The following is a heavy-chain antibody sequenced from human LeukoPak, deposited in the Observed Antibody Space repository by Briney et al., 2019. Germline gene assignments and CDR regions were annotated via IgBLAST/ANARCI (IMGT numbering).Heavy chain of an antibody. CDR1: GFTFSSYS. Sequence: VGSLRLSCAASGFTFSSYSMNWVRQAPGKGLEWVSYISSSSSTIYYADSVKGRFTISRDNAKNSLYLQMNSLRAEDTAVYYCARALRYFDWLSTSPEYNWFDPWGQGTLATVSS. CDR3: ARALRYFDWLSTSPEYNWFDP. D-gene: IGHD3-9*01. V-gene: IGHV3-48*01. CDR2: ISSSSSTI. J-gene: IGHJ5*02.